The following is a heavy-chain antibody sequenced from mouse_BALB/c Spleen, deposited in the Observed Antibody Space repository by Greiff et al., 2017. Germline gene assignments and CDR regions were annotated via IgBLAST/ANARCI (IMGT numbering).Heavy chain of an antibody. CDR3: ARRRTDYGEGFAY. CDR2: IYWDDDK. Sequence: QVTLKESGPGILQPSQTLSLTCSFSGFSLSTSGMGVSWIRQPSGKGLEWLAHIYWDDDKRYNPSLKSRLTISKDTSSNQVFLKITSVDTADTATYYCARRRTDYGEGFAYWGQGTLVTVSA. V-gene: IGHV8-12*01. D-gene: IGHD1-1*01. J-gene: IGHJ3*01. CDR1: GFSLSTSGMG.